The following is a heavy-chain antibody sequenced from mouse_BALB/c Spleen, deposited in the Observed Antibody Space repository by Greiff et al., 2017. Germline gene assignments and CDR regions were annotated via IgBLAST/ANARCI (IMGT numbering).Heavy chain of an antibody. D-gene: IGHD1-2*01. CDR2: IDPANGNT. J-gene: IGHJ1*01. CDR3: ASTTAYWYFDV. CDR1: GFNIKDTY. V-gene: IGHV14-3*02. Sequence: EVKLQESGAELVKPGASVKLSCTASGFNIKDTYMHWVKQRPEQGLEWIGRIDPANGNTKYDPKFQGKATITADTSSNTAYLQLSSLTSEDTAVYYCASTTAYWYFDVWGAGTTVTVSS.